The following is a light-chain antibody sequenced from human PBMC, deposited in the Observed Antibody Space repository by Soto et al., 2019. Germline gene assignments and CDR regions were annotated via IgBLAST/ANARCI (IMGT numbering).Light chain of an antibody. CDR1: QSVNSN. J-gene: IGKJ1*01. Sequence: EIVLTQSPGTLSVSPGERATLSCRASQSVNSNLAWYQQKLGQAPRVLIYGASTRATGIPDRFSGSGSGTEFILTISSLQSEDFAVYYCQEYNTWPWTFGQGTKVDI. CDR2: GAS. V-gene: IGKV3-15*01. CDR3: QEYNTWPWT.